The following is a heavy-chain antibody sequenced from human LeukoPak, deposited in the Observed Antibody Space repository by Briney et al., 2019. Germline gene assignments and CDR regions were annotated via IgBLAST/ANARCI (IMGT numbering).Heavy chain of an antibody. Sequence: ASVKVSCKVSGYTLTELSMHWVRQAPGKGLEWMGGFDPEDGETIYAQKFQGRVTMTEDTSTDTAYMELSSLRSEDTAVYYCATAGMTWKQLWDQFDYWGQGTLVTVSS. CDR1: GYTLTELS. CDR2: FDPEDGET. CDR3: ATAGMTWKQLWDQFDY. V-gene: IGHV1-24*01. J-gene: IGHJ4*02. D-gene: IGHD5-18*01.